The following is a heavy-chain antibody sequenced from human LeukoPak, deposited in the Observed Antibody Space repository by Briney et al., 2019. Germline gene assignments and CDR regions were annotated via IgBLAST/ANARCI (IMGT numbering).Heavy chain of an antibody. Sequence: GGSLRLSCAASGFTFSRYGIHWVRQAPGKGLEWVAVISHDGSNNYYADSVKGRFTISRDNSKNTLYLQMISLRAQDTAVYYCAKDTCSGGSCYYYYGMDVWGQGTTVTVSS. CDR1: GFTFSRYG. CDR2: ISHDGSNN. D-gene: IGHD2-15*01. CDR3: AKDTCSGGSCYYYYGMDV. V-gene: IGHV3-30*18. J-gene: IGHJ6*02.